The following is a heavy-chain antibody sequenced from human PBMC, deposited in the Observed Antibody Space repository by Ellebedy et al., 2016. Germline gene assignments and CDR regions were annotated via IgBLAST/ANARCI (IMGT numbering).Heavy chain of an antibody. CDR1: GGSISSGDYY. J-gene: IGHJ5*02. D-gene: IGHD6-13*01. Sequence: SETLSLXCTVSGGSISSGDYYWSWIRQPPGKGLEWIGYIYYSGSTYYNPSLKSRVTISVDTSKNQFSLKLSSVTAADTAVYYCARYSSSWYNTWFDPWGQGTLVTVSS. CDR3: ARYSSSWYNTWFDP. V-gene: IGHV4-30-4*01. CDR2: IYYSGST.